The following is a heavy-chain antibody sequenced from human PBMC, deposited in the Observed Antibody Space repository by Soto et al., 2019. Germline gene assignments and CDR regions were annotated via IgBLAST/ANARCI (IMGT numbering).Heavy chain of an antibody. J-gene: IGHJ6*02. CDR1: GGSISSSSYY. Sequence: PSETLSLTCTVSGGSISSSSYYWGWIRQPPGKGLEWIGSIYYSGSTYYSPSLKSRVTISVDTSKNQFSLKLSSVTAADTAVYYCASNMVRGVRHYYYYGMDVWGQGTTVTVSS. CDR2: IYYSGST. CDR3: ASNMVRGVRHYYYYGMDV. V-gene: IGHV4-39*07. D-gene: IGHD3-10*01.